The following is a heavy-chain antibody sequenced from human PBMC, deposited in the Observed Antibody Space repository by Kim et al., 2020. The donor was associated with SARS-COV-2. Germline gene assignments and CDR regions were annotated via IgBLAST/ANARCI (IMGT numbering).Heavy chain of an antibody. J-gene: IGHJ6*02. D-gene: IGHD6-6*01. Sequence: GGSLRLSCAASGFTFSSYGMHWVRQAPGKGLEWVAVIWYDGSNKYYADSVKGRFTISRDNSKNTLYLQMNSLRAEDTAVYYCARKQLAYYYYGMDVWGQGTTVTVSS. V-gene: IGHV3-33*01. CDR1: GFTFSSYG. CDR2: IWYDGSNK. CDR3: ARKQLAYYYYGMDV.